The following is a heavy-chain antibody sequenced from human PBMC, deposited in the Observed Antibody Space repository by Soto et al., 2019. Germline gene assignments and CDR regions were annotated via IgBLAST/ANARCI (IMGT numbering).Heavy chain of an antibody. CDR3: AVYGGNSGVRFDP. Sequence: SQTHSLSYAVSGGYIRNGGYSWSWIRQPPGKGLEWIGYIYHSGSTYYNPSLKSRVTISVDRSKNQFSLKLSSVTAADTAVYYCAVYGGNSGVRFDPWGQGTLVTVSS. CDR2: IYHSGST. J-gene: IGHJ5*02. D-gene: IGHD4-17*01. CDR1: GGYIRNGGYS. V-gene: IGHV4-30-2*01.